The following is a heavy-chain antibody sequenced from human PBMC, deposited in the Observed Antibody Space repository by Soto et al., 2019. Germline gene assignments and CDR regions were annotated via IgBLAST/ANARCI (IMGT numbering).Heavy chain of an antibody. Sequence: VQLLESGGGLVQPGGSLRISCAASGFTFSRYAMSWVRQAPGKWLEWVSAISSTGGSTYYGDSLKGRFTISRDNSKNTLYLQMHSLRAEDTALYYCAKDVKGSGSLPSYYYGMDVRGQGTTVTVSS. D-gene: IGHD3-10*01. J-gene: IGHJ6*02. CDR1: GFTFSRYA. CDR2: ISSTGGST. CDR3: AKDVKGSGSLPSYYYGMDV. V-gene: IGHV3-23*01.